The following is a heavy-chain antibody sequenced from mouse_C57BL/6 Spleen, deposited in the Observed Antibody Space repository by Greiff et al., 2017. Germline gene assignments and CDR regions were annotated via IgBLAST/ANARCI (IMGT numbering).Heavy chain of an antibody. D-gene: IGHD3-2*02. V-gene: IGHV1-52*01. J-gene: IGHJ3*01. CDR1: GYTFTSYW. Sequence: VQLQQPGAELVRPGSSVKLSCKASGYTFTSYWMHWVKQRPIQGLEWIGNIDPSDSETPYNQKFKDKATLTVDKSSSTAYMQLSSLTSEDSAVYYCARADSSGWFAYWGQGTLVTVSA. CDR2: IDPSDSET. CDR3: ARADSSGWFAY.